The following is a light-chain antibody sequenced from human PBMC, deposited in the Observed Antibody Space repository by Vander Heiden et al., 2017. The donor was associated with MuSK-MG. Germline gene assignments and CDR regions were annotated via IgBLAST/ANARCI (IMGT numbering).Light chain of an antibody. CDR3: ISYTSSSPHVV. J-gene: IGLJ2*01. Sequence: QSALTQPASVSGSPGQSITISCPGTSSDVGGYNYVSWYQQHPGKAPKLIIYEVSNRPSGVSHRFSGSKSGNTASLTISGLQAEDEADYYCISYTSSSPHVVFGGGTKLTVL. CDR2: EVS. CDR1: SSDVGGYNY. V-gene: IGLV2-14*01.